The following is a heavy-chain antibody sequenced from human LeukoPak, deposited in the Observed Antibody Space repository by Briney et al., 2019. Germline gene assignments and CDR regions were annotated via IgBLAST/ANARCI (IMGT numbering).Heavy chain of an antibody. CDR2: ISAYNGNA. J-gene: IGHJ4*02. Sequence: ASVKVSCKASGYTFITYGITWVRQAPGQGLEWMGWISAYNGNANYAQKFQDRVSMTTDTSTSTAYMELRSLRSDDTAVYYCARDVRDIVVVPAARDYWGQGTLVTVPS. V-gene: IGHV1-18*01. CDR3: ARDVRDIVVVPAARDY. D-gene: IGHD2-2*01. CDR1: GYTFITYG.